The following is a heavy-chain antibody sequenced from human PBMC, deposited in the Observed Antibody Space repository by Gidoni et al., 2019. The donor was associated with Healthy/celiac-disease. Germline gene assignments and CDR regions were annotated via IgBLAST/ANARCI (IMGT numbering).Heavy chain of an antibody. V-gene: IGHV3-48*02. CDR1: GFTFSSYS. J-gene: IGHJ6*02. CDR3: ARDLSGVTMIVGYYYYGMDV. Sequence: EVQLVESGGGLVQPGGSLRLSCAASGFTFSSYSMNWVRQAPGKGLEWVSYISSSSSTIYYADSVKGRFTISRDNAKNSLYLQMNSLRDEDTAVYYCARDLSGVTMIVGYYYYGMDVWGQGTTVTVSS. D-gene: IGHD3-22*01. CDR2: ISSSSSTI.